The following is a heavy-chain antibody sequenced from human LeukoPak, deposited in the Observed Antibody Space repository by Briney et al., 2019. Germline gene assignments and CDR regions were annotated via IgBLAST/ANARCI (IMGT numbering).Heavy chain of an antibody. CDR3: AREVYDSSGYPRVYFDY. CDR2: VYYSGTT. J-gene: IGHJ4*02. Sequence: SETLSLTCTVSGGSISSHYWNWIRQPPGKGLEFIGYVYYSGTTNFNPSLKSRVTISVDTSKNQFSLKLSSVTAADTAVYYCAREVYDSSGYPRVYFDYWGQGTLVTVSS. CDR1: GGSISSHY. D-gene: IGHD3-22*01. V-gene: IGHV4-59*11.